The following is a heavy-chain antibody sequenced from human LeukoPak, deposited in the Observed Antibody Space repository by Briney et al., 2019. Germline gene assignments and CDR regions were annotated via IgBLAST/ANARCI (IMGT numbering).Heavy chain of an antibody. J-gene: IGHJ5*02. CDR1: GGSMSTSSYY. CDR3: ARPLGSEVVDYGGYNWFDP. D-gene: IGHD4-23*01. Sequence: SETLSLTCTVSGGSMSTSSYYWGWIRQPPGKGLEWIGSIYYSGSTYYNPSLKSRVTISVDRSKNQFSLKLSSVTAADTAVYYCARPLGSEVVDYGGYNWFDPWGQGTLVTVSS. CDR2: IYYSGST. V-gene: IGHV4-39*01.